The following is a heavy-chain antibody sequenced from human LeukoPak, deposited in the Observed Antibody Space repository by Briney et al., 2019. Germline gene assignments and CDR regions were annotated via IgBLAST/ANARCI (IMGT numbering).Heavy chain of an antibody. CDR1: GGSISSSSYY. V-gene: IGHV4-30-2*01. Sequence: SETLSLTCTVSGGSISSSSYYWGWIRQPPGKGLEWIGYIYHSGSTYYNPSLKSRVTISVDRSKNQFSLKLSSVTAADTAVYYCARAPNYYFDYWGQGTLVTVSS. D-gene: IGHD1-7*01. CDR3: ARAPNYYFDY. J-gene: IGHJ4*02. CDR2: IYHSGST.